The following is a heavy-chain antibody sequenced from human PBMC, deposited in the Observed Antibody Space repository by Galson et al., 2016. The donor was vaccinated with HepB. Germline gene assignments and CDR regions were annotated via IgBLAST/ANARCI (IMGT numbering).Heavy chain of an antibody. CDR2: ISYGGNNK. D-gene: IGHD3-16*02. CDR1: GFTFSTCG. CDR3: AKDMGTYRPYYFDC. V-gene: IGHV3-30*18. J-gene: IGHJ4*02. Sequence: SLRLSCAASGFTFSTCGMHWVRQAPGKGLEWVAVISYGGNNKYYADSVKGRFTISRDKSKNTLYLQMNSLRAEDTATYYCAKDMGTYRPYYFDCCGQGTLVTVSS.